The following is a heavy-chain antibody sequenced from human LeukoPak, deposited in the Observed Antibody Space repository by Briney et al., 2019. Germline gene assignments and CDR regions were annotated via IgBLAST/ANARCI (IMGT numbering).Heavy chain of an antibody. CDR2: IYYSGST. CDR3: ARHRDIMGKWEPSYYFDY. V-gene: IGHV4-39*01. D-gene: IGHD1-26*01. J-gene: IGHJ4*02. Sequence: SETLSLTCTVPGGSISSSSYYWGWIRQPPGKGLEWIGSIYYSGSTYYNPSLKSRVTISVDTSKNQFSLKLSSVTAADTAVYYCARHRDIMGKWEPSYYFDYWGQGTLVTVSS. CDR1: GGSISSSSYY.